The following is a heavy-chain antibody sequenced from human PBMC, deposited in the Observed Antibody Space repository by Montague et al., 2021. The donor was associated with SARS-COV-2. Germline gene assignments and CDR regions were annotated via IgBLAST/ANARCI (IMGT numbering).Heavy chain of an antibody. CDR2: LYYSGST. Sequence: SETLSLTCNVSDDSMGGYYWSWIRQSPGKGLEWIGYLYYSGSTNINPSLRSRVTISADTSKNQVSLKMTSVTTADTAVYYCARDSGESCRNSCYRPYYYGLAAWGQGTTVTVSS. D-gene: IGHD3-16*02. J-gene: IGHJ6*02. CDR3: ARDSGESCRNSCYRPYYYGLAA. V-gene: IGHV4-59*01. CDR1: DDSMGGYY.